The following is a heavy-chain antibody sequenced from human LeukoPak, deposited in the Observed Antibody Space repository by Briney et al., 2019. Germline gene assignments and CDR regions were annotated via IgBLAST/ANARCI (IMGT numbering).Heavy chain of an antibody. CDR1: GGSFSGYY. CDR2: INHSGST. Sequence: KPSETLSLTCAVYGGSFSGYYWSWIRQPPGKGLEWIGEINHSGSTNYNPSLKSRVTISVDTSKNQFSLKLSSVTAADTAVYYCARXRXGYXSGGSCYHPIGYWGQGTLVTVSS. D-gene: IGHD2-15*01. J-gene: IGHJ4*02. V-gene: IGHV4-34*01. CDR3: ARXRXGYXSGGSCYHPIGY.